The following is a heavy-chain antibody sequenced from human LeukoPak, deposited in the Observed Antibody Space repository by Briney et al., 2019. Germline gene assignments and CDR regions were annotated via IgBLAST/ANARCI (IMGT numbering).Heavy chain of an antibody. CDR1: GFTFSSYE. CDR3: ARGAYCSGGRCPGAFDI. Sequence: PGGSLRLSCAASGFTFSSYEMNWVRQAPGKGLEWVSYISSSGTPIHYAHSVKGRFTISRDNSKNTLYLQMNSLRAEDTAVYYCARGAYCSGGRCPGAFDIWGQGTMVTVSS. V-gene: IGHV3-48*03. D-gene: IGHD2-15*01. CDR2: ISSSGTPI. J-gene: IGHJ3*02.